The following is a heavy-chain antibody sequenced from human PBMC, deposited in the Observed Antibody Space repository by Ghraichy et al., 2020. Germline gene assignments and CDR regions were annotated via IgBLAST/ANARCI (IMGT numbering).Heavy chain of an antibody. D-gene: IGHD5-18*01. J-gene: IGHJ4*02. CDR1: GFSHSSYG. Sequence: GGSLRLSCAATGFSHSSYGMNWVRPAPGKGLEWVAYLRFEGSDKYYEDSVKGRFTISRDTSKNTLYLQMNTLRVEDTAVYYCARDWRDSAIDYWGQGTLVTVSS. CDR2: LRFEGSDK. V-gene: IGHV3-30*02. CDR3: ARDWRDSAIDY.